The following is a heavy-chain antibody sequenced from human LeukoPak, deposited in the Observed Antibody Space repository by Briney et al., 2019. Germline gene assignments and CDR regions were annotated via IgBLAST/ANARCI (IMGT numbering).Heavy chain of an antibody. V-gene: IGHV3-30-3*01. J-gene: IGHJ5*02. D-gene: IGHD2-2*01. CDR2: ISYDGGDK. CDR3: VKESELLCGGWFDP. CDR1: GFTFSNYA. Sequence: GGSLRLSCAASGFTFSNYAMHWVRQAPGKGLEWVAFISYDGGDKYYADSVKGRFTISRDNSKNTLYLQMNSLRAEDTAVYYCVKESELLCGGWFDPWGQGTLVTVSS.